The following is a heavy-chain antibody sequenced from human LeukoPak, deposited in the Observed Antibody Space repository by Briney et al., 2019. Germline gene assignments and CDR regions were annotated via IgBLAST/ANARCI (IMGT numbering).Heavy chain of an antibody. CDR1: GFTFSSYG. D-gene: IGHD3-22*01. Sequence: GRSLRLSCAASGFTFSSYGMHWVRQAPGKGLEWVAVIWYDGSNKYYADSVKGRFTISRDNSKNTPYLQMNSLRAEDTAVYYCAKDNANYYDSSFAFDIWGQGTMVTVSS. CDR3: AKDNANYYDSSFAFDI. CDR2: IWYDGSNK. J-gene: IGHJ3*02. V-gene: IGHV3-33*06.